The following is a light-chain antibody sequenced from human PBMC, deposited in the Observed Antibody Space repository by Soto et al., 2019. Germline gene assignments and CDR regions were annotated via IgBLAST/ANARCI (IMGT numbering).Light chain of an antibody. V-gene: IGLV2-14*01. CDR2: EVS. CDR3: SSYTSSSTLYV. Sequence: SVLTQLASVSGSLGQSIPISSTGTSSDVGGYDYVSWYQQHPGKAPKLMIYEVSNRPSGVSNRFSASKSGNTASLTISGLQAEDEADYYCSSYTSSSTLYVFGPGTKVTVL. CDR1: SSDVGGYDY. J-gene: IGLJ1*01.